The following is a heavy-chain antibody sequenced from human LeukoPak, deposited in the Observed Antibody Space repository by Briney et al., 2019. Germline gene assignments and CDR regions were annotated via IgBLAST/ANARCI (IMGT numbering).Heavy chain of an antibody. CDR1: GFTFSNYR. J-gene: IGHJ4*02. Sequence: GGSLRLSCAASGFTFSNYRMNWVRQAPGKGPEWVSFISESGGDVYYRDSVKGRFTVSRDNAKNSLYLQMDSLRAEDTAVYFCARERPLDYWGQGALVTASS. CDR2: ISESGGDV. CDR3: ARERPLDY. V-gene: IGHV3-48*01.